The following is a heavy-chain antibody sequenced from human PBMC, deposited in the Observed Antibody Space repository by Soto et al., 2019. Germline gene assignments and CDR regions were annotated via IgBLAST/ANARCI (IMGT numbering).Heavy chain of an antibody. CDR2: IKQDGSEK. D-gene: IGHD6-13*01. Sequence: EVQLVESGGGLVQPGGSPRLSCAASGFSLSSYWMNWVRQAPGKGLEWVANIKQDGSEKYYVDSVKGRFTISRDNAKNSLYLQMNSLRAEDTAVYYCARAIAAAGSYWGQGTLVTVSS. CDR1: GFSLSSYW. J-gene: IGHJ4*02. CDR3: ARAIAAAGSY. V-gene: IGHV3-7*05.